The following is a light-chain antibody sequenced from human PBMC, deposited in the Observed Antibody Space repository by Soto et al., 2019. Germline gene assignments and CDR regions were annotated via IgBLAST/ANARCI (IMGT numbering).Light chain of an antibody. CDR3: QSYDSAAFLV. J-gene: IGLJ2*01. CDR2: EDD. V-gene: IGLV6-57*04. Sequence: NFMLTQPQSVSGSPGKTVTISCTRSSGRIASNYVQWYQQRPGSVPTIMIYEDDQRLSGVPDRFSGSVDSSSNSASLIISGLKSEDEADYYCQSYDSAAFLVFGGGTKLTVL. CDR1: SGRIASNY.